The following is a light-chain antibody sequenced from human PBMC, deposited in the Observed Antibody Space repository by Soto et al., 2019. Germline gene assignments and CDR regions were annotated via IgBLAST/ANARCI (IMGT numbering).Light chain of an antibody. V-gene: IGLV1-44*01. Sequence: QSVLTQPPSASGTPGQRVTISCSGSSSNIGSNTVNWYQQLPGTAPKLLIYSNNQRPSGVAARCSGSKTGTSASLAISGLQSEDEDDYYCAAWDDSLNGVVFGGGTKLTVL. CDR3: AAWDDSLNGVV. J-gene: IGLJ2*01. CDR1: SSNIGSNT. CDR2: SNN.